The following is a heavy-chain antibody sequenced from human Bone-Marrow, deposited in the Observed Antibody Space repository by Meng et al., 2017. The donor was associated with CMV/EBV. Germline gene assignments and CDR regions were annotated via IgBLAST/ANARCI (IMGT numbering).Heavy chain of an antibody. CDR3: AGQTMAVYY. CDR2: ISSSSSYT. J-gene: IGHJ4*02. V-gene: IGHV3-11*06. Sequence: QVELGGSGGGLVKRGGSLRYSCAASGFTFSDYNMSWIRQAPGKGLEWVSYISSSSSYTNYADSVKGRFTISRDNAKNSLYLQMNSLRAEDTAVYYCAGQTMAVYYWGQGTLVTVSS. CDR1: GFTFSDYN. D-gene: IGHD4/OR15-4a*01.